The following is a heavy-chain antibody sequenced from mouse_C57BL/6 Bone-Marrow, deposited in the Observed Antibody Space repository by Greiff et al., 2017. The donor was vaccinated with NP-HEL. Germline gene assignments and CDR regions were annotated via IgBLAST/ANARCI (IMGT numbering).Heavy chain of an antibody. Sequence: QVQLKQSGPELVKPGASVKISCKASGYAFSSSWMNWVKQRPGKGLEWIGRIYPGDGDTNYNGKFKGKATLTADKSSSTAYMQLSSLTSEDSAVYFCATGSSFHFDYWGQGTTLTVSS. CDR2: IYPGDGDT. CDR3: ATGSSFHFDY. CDR1: GYAFSSSW. V-gene: IGHV1-82*01. D-gene: IGHD1-1*01. J-gene: IGHJ2*01.